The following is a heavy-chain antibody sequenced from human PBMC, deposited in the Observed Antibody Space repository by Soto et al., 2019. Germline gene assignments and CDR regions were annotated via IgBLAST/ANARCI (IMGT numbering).Heavy chain of an antibody. V-gene: IGHV4-34*01. CDR2: INHSGST. J-gene: IGHJ4*02. Sequence: QVQLQQWGAGLLKPSETLSLTCAVYGGSFSGYYWSWIRQPPGKGLAWIGEINHSGSTNYNPSLKSRVTISVDTSKNQFSLRLSAVTAADTAVYYCAREEYDILTVYYPRLCYWGQGTLVTVSS. CDR1: GGSFSGYY. CDR3: AREEYDILTVYYPRLCY. D-gene: IGHD3-9*01.